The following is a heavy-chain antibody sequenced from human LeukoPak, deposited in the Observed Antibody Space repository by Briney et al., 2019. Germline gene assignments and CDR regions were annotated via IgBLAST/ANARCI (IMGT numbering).Heavy chain of an antibody. D-gene: IGHD2-8*01. Sequence: PGGSLRLSCAASGFIFTNDDLNWVRQAPGKGLEWVARMSGDGRRTDYAGSVQGRFTISRDNSRDTLSLQMNSLRVEDTGVYYCAKDTRVCSYGHLDQWGQGTLVTVSS. CDR2: MSGDGRRT. J-gene: IGHJ4*02. CDR3: AKDTRVCSYGHLDQ. CDR1: GFIFTNDD. V-gene: IGHV3-23*01.